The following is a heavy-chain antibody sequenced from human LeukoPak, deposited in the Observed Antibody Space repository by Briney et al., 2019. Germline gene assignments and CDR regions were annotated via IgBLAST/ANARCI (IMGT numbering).Heavy chain of an antibody. J-gene: IGHJ6*02. CDR3: ARDRGLVYYDDYGMDV. D-gene: IGHD3-22*01. CDR1: GYTFTGYY. V-gene: IGHV1-2*04. Sequence: ASVKVSCKASGYTFTGYYMHWVRQAPGQGLEWMGWINPNSGGTNYAQKFQGWVTMTRDTSISTAYMELSRLRSDDTAVYYCARDRGLVYYDDYGMDVWGQGTTVTVSS. CDR2: INPNSGGT.